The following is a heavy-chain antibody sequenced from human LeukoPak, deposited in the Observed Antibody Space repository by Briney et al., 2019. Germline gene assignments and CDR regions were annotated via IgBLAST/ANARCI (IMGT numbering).Heavy chain of an antibody. V-gene: IGHV3-53*01. D-gene: IGHD5-18*01. J-gene: IGHJ1*01. CDR2: LYMNDNT. CDR1: GTIVSTNY. Sequence: GGSLRLSCVSSGTIVSTNYMHWVRQAPGKGLESVSILYMNDNTYYADSVKGRFTISRDSSKKTLYLQMSSLRAEDTAVYYCAKVWEAQLWDVEYFQHWGQSTLVTVSS. CDR3: AKVWEAQLWDVEYFQH.